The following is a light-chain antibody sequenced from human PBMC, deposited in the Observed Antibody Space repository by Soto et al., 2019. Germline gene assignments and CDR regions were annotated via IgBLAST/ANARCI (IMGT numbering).Light chain of an antibody. CDR2: EVT. J-gene: IGLJ3*02. V-gene: IGLV2-23*02. Sequence: QSVLTQPASVSGSPGQSITISCAGTSSDVGYYDLVSWYQQHPGKAPKLIIFEVTERPSGISDRFSASKSGFTASLTISGLQPEDEDVYFCSSYAGHVPKFGGGTKLTVL. CDR3: SSYAGHVPK. CDR1: SSDVGYYDL.